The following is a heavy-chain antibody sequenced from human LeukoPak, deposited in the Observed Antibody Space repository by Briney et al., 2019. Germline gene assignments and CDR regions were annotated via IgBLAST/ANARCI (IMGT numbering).Heavy chain of an antibody. CDR1: GYTLTELS. D-gene: IGHD2-2*01. CDR2: FDPEDGET. CDR3: AIRGVVVVPAAKTVTTSLC. J-gene: IGHJ4*02. Sequence: EASVKVSCKVSGYTLTELSMHWVRQAPGKGLEWMGGFDPEDGETIYAQKFQGRVTITADKSTSTAYMELSSLRSEDTAVYYCAIRGVVVVPAAKTVTTSLCWGQGTLDTVSS. V-gene: IGHV1-24*01.